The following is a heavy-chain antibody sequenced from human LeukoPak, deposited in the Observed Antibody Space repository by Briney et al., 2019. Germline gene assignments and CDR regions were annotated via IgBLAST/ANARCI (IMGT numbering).Heavy chain of an antibody. CDR3: ARDKTYYYGSGSYSKPWDY. CDR2: ISSSSSYI. CDR1: GFTFSSYS. J-gene: IGHJ4*02. D-gene: IGHD3-10*01. V-gene: IGHV3-21*01. Sequence: GGSLRLSRAASGFTFSSYSMNWVRQAPGKGLEWVSSISSSSSYIYYADSVKGRFTISRDNAKNSLYLQMNSLRAEDTAVYYCARDKTYYYGSGSYSKPWDYWGQGTLVTVSS.